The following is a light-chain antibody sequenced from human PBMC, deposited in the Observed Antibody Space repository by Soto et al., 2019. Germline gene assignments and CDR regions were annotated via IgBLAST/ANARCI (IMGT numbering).Light chain of an antibody. CDR1: QSVSSGH. CDR3: QQYGSSPSFT. Sequence: EIGLTQSPGTLSLSPGERATLSCCASQSVSSGHLAWYQQKHGQATRLLIYDAYSRATGIPDSFSGSGSGTVFPHIISRLEPEDSAVYYWQQYGSSPSFTFGPATKVDI. CDR2: DAY. J-gene: IGKJ3*01. V-gene: IGKV3-20*01.